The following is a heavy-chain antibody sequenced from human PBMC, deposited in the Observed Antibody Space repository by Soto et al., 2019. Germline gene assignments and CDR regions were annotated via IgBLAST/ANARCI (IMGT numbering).Heavy chain of an antibody. V-gene: IGHV4-31*03. CDR3: AREITMVRGATGIYYYYGMDV. Sequence: PSETLSLTCTVSGGSISSGGYYWSWIRQHPGKGLEWIGYIYYSGSTYYNPSLKSRVTISVDTSKNQFSLKLSSVTAADTAVYYCAREITMVRGATGIYYYYGMDVWGQGTTVTVSS. D-gene: IGHD3-10*01. CDR2: IYYSGST. J-gene: IGHJ6*02. CDR1: GGSISSGGYY.